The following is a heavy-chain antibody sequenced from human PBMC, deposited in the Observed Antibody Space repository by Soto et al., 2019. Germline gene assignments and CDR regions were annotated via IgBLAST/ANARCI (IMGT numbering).Heavy chain of an antibody. CDR1: GFTFSSYA. V-gene: IGHV3-30-3*01. J-gene: IGHJ6*02. CDR3: ARPNVPRITIFGVVITPYGMDV. CDR2: ISYDGNNK. Sequence: GGSLRLSCAASGFTFSSYAMHWVRQAPGKGLEWVAVISYDGNNKYYADSVKGRFTISRDNSKNTLYLQMNSLRAEDTAVYYCARPNVPRITIFGVVITPYGMDVSGQGATVTVCS. D-gene: IGHD3-3*01.